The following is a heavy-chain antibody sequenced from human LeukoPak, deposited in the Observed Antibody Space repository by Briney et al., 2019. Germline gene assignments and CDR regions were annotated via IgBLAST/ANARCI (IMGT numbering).Heavy chain of an antibody. CDR2: IYSGGDT. CDR3: ASFPEGRQLKRRTFDY. Sequence: GGSLRLSCAASGFTARSNYMGWVRQAPAKGLEWVSVIYSGGDTHYADSVKGRFTNSRDNSRNTVYLQMNSLRAEDTAVYYCASFPEGRQLKRRTFDYWGQGTLVTVSS. CDR1: GFTARSNY. J-gene: IGHJ4*02. V-gene: IGHV3-66*01. D-gene: IGHD1-1*01.